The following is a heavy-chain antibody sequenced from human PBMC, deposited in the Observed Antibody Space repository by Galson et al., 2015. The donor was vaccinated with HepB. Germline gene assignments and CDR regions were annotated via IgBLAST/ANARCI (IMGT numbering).Heavy chain of an antibody. CDR2: ISYDGSNK. J-gene: IGHJ3*02. V-gene: IGHV3-30*18. CDR1: GFTFSSYG. D-gene: IGHD1-26*01. Sequence: SLRLSCAASGFTFSSYGMHWVRQAPGKGLEWVAVISYDGSNKYYADSVKGRFTISRDNSKNTLYLQMNSLRAEDTAVYYCAKDFLSGSFDAFDIWGQGTMVTVSS. CDR3: AKDFLSGSFDAFDI.